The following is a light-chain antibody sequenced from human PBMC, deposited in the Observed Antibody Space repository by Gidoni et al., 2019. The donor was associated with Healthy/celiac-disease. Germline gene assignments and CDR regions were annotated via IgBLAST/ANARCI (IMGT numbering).Light chain of an antibody. J-gene: IGLJ2*01. CDR1: SLRSYY. Sequence: SELTQDPAVSVALGQTVRITCQGDSLRSYYASWYQQKPGQAPVLVIYGKNNRPSGIPDRFSGTSSGNTASLTITGAQAEDEADYYCNSRDSSGNHLVFGGGTKLTVL. V-gene: IGLV3-19*01. CDR2: GKN. CDR3: NSRDSSGNHLV.